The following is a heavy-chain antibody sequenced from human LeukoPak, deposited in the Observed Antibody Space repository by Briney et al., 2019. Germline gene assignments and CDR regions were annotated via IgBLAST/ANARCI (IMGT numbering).Heavy chain of an antibody. V-gene: IGHV3-23*01. CDR3: AKGGSPSHNWFNS. J-gene: IGHJ5*01. CDR1: GFTFSDYA. CDR2: ISGTGDST. Sequence: PGGSLRLSCAPSGFTFSDYAMSWVRQAPGKGLEWVSTISGTGDSTYYAESVKGRFTISRDNFNHMLYLQMNSLRAEDTAVYYCAKGGSPSHNWFNSWGQGTLVTVSP. D-gene: IGHD2-15*01.